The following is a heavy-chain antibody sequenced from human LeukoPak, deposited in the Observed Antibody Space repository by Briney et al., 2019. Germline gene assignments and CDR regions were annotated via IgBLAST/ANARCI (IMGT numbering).Heavy chain of an antibody. CDR3: AKNRVGAINWFDP. J-gene: IGHJ5*02. D-gene: IGHD1-26*01. CDR1: GFTFSSYG. Sequence: HPGGSLRLSCAASGFTFSSYGMHWVRQAPGKGLEWVAFIRYDGSNKYYADSVKGRFTISRDNSKNTLYLQMNSLRAEDTAVYYCAKNRVGAINWFDPWGQGTLVTVSS. V-gene: IGHV3-30*02. CDR2: IRYDGSNK.